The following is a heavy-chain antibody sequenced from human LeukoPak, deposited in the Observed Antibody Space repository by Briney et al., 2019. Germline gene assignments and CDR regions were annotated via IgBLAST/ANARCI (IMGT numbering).Heavy chain of an antibody. J-gene: IGHJ6*03. CDR1: GYTLTELS. Sequence: ASVKVSCKVSGYTLTELSMHWVRQAPGKGLEWMGGFDPEDGEAIYAQRFQGRVTMTEDTSTDTAYMELSSLRFEDTAVYYCATADYQAAYYMDVWGKGTTVTVSS. V-gene: IGHV1-24*01. CDR2: FDPEDGEA. D-gene: IGHD4/OR15-4a*01. CDR3: ATADYQAAYYMDV.